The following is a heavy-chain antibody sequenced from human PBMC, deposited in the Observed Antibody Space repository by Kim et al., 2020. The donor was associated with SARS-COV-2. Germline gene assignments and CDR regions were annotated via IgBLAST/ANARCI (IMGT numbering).Heavy chain of an antibody. CDR3: ARACGGDCYFGPYYCYGMDV. D-gene: IGHD2-21*02. Sequence: SETLSLTCTVSGGSISSYYWSWIRQPPGKGLEWIGYIYYSGSTNYNPSLKSRVTISVDTSKNQFSLKLSSVTAADTAVYYCARACGGDCYFGPYYCYGMDVWGQGTTVTVSS. V-gene: IGHV4-59*13. CDR1: GGSISSYY. J-gene: IGHJ6*02. CDR2: IYYSGST.